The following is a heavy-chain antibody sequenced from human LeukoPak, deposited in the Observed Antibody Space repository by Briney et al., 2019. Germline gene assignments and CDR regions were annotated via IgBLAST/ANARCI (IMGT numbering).Heavy chain of an antibody. Sequence: GGSLRLSCAASGFTFSGSAIHWVRQASGKGLEWVGRIRDKANSYATTYAASLKGRFTISRDDTKNTAYLQINSLRAEDTAVYYCAKPARTDYADYWGQGTLVTVSS. J-gene: IGHJ4*02. CDR2: IRDKANSYAT. CDR1: GFTFSGSA. D-gene: IGHD1-14*01. V-gene: IGHV3-73*01. CDR3: AKPARTDYADY.